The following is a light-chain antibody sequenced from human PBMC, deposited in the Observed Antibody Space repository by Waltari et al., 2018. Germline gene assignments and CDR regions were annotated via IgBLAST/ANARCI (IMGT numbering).Light chain of an antibody. V-gene: IGLV2-23*02. CDR3: CSYAGSIGV. CDR2: EVS. Sequence: QSALTQPASVSGSPGQSITISCTGTSSDVGSYNLVSWYQQHPGKAPKLMIYEVSKRPSWVSNRFSGSKSGNTASLTISGLQAEDEADYYCCSYAGSIGVFGGGTKLTVL. J-gene: IGLJ2*01. CDR1: SSDVGSYNL.